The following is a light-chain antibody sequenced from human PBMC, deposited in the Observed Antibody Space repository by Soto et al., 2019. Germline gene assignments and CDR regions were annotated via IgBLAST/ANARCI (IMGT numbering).Light chain of an antibody. CDR2: AAV. V-gene: IGKV1-39*01. J-gene: IGKJ3*01. CDR1: QSISSY. CDR3: QQLNSYPRT. Sequence: DIQMTQSPFSLSASVGDRVTITCRASQSISSYLNWYQQKPGKPPKLLIYAAVSLQSGIPSRFSAYGSGTDFTLTISSLQPEDFATYYCQQLNSYPRTFGPGTKVDIK.